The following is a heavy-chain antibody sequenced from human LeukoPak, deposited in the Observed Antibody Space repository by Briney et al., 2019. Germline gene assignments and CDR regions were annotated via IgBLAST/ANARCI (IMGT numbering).Heavy chain of an antibody. CDR2: VHYSGST. Sequence: SETLSLTCTVSGASISNSAYYWLWIRQPPGEGLECIGTVHYSGSTFYNPSLKSRVNISVDTSKNQFSLQLSSVTAADTAVYYCARLFFVIDTWGQGTLVTVSS. CDR1: GASISNSAYY. J-gene: IGHJ5*02. D-gene: IGHD3-3*01. CDR3: ARLFFVIDT. V-gene: IGHV4-39*01.